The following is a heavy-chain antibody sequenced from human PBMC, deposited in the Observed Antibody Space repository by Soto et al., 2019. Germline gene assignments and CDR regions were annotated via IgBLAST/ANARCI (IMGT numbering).Heavy chain of an antibody. J-gene: IGHJ5*02. D-gene: IGHD3-10*01. Sequence: SVKVSCKASGGTFSSYTISWVRQAPGQGLEWMGRIIPILGIANYAQKFQGRVTITADKSTSTAYMELSSLRSEDTAVYYCARDSGYGSGSYPKGNWFDPWGQGTLVTVSS. CDR1: GGTFSSYT. CDR3: ARDSGYGSGSYPKGNWFDP. V-gene: IGHV1-69*04. CDR2: IIPILGIA.